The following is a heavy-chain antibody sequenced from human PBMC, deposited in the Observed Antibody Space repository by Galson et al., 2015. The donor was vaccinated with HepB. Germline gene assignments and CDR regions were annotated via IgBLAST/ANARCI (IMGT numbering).Heavy chain of an antibody. CDR3: ARDLDYIWGTFLDY. CDR1: GFTFSSYT. Sequence: SLRLSCAASGFTFSSYTMNWVRQAPGKGLEWVSYISSSSGTIYYADSVKGRFTISRDNAKNSLYLQMNSLRVEDTAVYYCARDLDYIWGTFLDYWGQGTLVTVSS. CDR2: ISSSSGTI. V-gene: IGHV3-48*01. J-gene: IGHJ4*02. D-gene: IGHD3-16*01.